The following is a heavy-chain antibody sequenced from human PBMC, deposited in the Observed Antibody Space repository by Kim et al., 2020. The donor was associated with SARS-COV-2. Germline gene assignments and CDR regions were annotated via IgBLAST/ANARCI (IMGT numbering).Heavy chain of an antibody. CDR2: ISGSGGTT. J-gene: IGHJ3*02. CDR1: GFTFSSYA. V-gene: IGHV3-23*01. CDR3: AKDRPTTWLNAFDI. Sequence: GGSLRLSCAASGFTFSSYAMSWVRQAPGKGLEWVSAISGSGGTTYYTESVKGRFTISRGNSKNTLYLQMNSLRAEDTAVYYCAKDRPTTWLNAFDIWGQGTMVTVSS. D-gene: IGHD6-19*01.